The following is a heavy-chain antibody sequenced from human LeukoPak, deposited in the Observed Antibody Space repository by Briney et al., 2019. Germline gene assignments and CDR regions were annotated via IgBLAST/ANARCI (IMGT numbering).Heavy chain of an antibody. V-gene: IGHV4-4*07. Sequence: SETLSLTCTVSGGSISSYYWSWIRQPAGKGLEWIGRMYTSGSTKYNPSLRSRLTISVDTSKNQLSLKLNSVTAADTAVYYCARGVPHLDVWGQGTTVTVSS. J-gene: IGHJ6*02. CDR3: ARGVPHLDV. D-gene: IGHD3-10*01. CDR2: MYTSGST. CDR1: GGSISSYY.